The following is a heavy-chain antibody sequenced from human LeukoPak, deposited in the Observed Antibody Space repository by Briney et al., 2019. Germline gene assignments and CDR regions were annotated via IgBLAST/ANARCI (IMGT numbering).Heavy chain of an antibody. J-gene: IGHJ4*02. D-gene: IGHD6-13*01. CDR3: ARSIAAAGRPFDY. CDR2: IYYSGIT. Sequence: SETLSLTCTDSGGSISSNGYYWGWIRQSPGEGLEWIGNIYYSGITYYNPSLKSRVTISVDTSKNQFSLKLSSVTAADTAVYYCARSIAAAGRPFDYWGQGTLVTVSS. V-gene: IGHV4-39*07. CDR1: GGSISSNGYY.